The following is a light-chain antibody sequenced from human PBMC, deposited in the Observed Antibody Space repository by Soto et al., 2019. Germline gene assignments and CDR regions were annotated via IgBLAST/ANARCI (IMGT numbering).Light chain of an antibody. J-gene: IGKJ5*01. Sequence: EVVLTQSPGTLSVSPGERATLSCRASQSVSSNHLAWYHHKHGQAPRLLIYVATNRATGISDRFTGSGSGTDFILTITRVEPEDFAVYYCQHSGSSSSITFGQGTRLEIK. CDR1: QSVSSNH. CDR2: VAT. CDR3: QHSGSSSSIT. V-gene: IGKV3-20*01.